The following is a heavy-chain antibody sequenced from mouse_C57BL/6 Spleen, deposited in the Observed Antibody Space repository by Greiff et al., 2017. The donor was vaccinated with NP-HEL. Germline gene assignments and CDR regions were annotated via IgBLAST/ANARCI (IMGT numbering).Heavy chain of an antibody. D-gene: IGHD1-1*01. CDR1: GFSLTSYG. J-gene: IGHJ2*01. V-gene: IGHV2-2*01. CDR2: IWSGGST. CDR3: ARMSDYGSPFDY. Sequence: VKLVESGPGLVQPSQSLSITCTVSGFSLTSYGVHWVRQSPGKGLEWLGVIWSGGSTDYNAAFISRLSISKDNSKSQVFFKMNSLQADDTAIYYCARMSDYGSPFDYWGQGTTLTVSS.